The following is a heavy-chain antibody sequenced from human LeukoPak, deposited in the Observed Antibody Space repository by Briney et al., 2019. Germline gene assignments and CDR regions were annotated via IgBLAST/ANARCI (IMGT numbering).Heavy chain of an antibody. CDR2: INKDGSVT. CDR3: AREIALAGLNDY. D-gene: IGHD6-19*01. J-gene: IGHJ4*02. Sequence: PGGSLRLSCAASGFTFSSSWIHWVRQAPGKGLVWVSRINKDGSVTDYAESVKGRFSISRDNAKNTLYLQVNSLRAEDTAVYYCAREIALAGLNDYWGQGTLVTVSS. CDR1: GFTFSSSW. V-gene: IGHV3-74*01.